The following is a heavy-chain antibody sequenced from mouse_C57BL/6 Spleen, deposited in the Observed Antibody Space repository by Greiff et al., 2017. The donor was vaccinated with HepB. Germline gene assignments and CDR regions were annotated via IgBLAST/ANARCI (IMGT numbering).Heavy chain of an antibody. V-gene: IGHV1-82*01. D-gene: IGHD1-1*01. CDR2: IYPGDGDT. Sequence: VQLQQSGPELVKPGASVKISCKASGYAFSSSWMNWVKQRPGKGLEWIGRIYPGDGDTNYNGKFKGKATLTADKTSSTAYMQLSSLTSEDSAVYFCSREGTVVANSDYWGQVTTLTVSS. CDR1: GYAFSSSW. J-gene: IGHJ2*01. CDR3: SREGTVVANSDY.